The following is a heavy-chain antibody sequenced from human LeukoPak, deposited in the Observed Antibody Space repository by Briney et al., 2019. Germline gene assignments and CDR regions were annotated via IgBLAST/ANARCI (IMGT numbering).Heavy chain of an antibody. Sequence: PGRSLRLSCAASEFTFSSYGMHWVRQAPGKGLEWVTVISYDGSNKYYADSVKGRFTISRDNSKNTLYLQMNSLRAEDTAVYYCAKDRAPITPYSYYFYGMDVWGQGTTVIVSS. V-gene: IGHV3-30*18. CDR2: ISYDGSNK. D-gene: IGHD5-12*01. CDR3: AKDRAPITPYSYYFYGMDV. CDR1: EFTFSSYG. J-gene: IGHJ6*02.